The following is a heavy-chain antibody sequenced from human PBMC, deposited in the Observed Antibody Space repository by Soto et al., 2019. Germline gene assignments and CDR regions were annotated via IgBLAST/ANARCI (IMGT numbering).Heavy chain of an antibody. CDR1: GGSISSSSYY. Sequence: QLQLQESGPGLVKPSETLSLTCTVSGGSISSSSYYWGWFRQPPGKGLEWIGSIYYSGSTYYNPSLKSRVTISVDTSKNQFSLKLSSVTAADTAVYYCASAQEAFDIWGQGTMVTVSS. CDR2: IYYSGST. V-gene: IGHV4-39*01. CDR3: ASAQEAFDI. J-gene: IGHJ3*02.